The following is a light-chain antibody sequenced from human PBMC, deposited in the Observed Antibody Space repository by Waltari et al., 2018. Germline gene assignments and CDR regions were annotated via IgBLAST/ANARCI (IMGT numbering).Light chain of an antibody. CDR3: AGWDDSLNGPV. V-gene: IGLV1-44*01. CDR1: LPTMEINT. CDR2: GNN. Sequence: QSVLTQPHSPSGTPGQRVTFSFSGSLPTMEINTVNWYRQLPGTAPNLLIDGNNQRPAGFPYRFCGSKSGTSASLAISGLQSADEADYYCAGWDDSLNGPVFGEGTKLTVL. J-gene: IGLJ3*02.